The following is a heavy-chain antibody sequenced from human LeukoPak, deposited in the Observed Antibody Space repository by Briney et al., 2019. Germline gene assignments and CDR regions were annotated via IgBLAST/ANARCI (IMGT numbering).Heavy chain of an antibody. Sequence: GGPLRLFCAASGFIVSSNHMSWVRHAPGKGLEWVSDIYSGGRTYSAASVKGRFTIYKDNSKNTLYLKMDSLRGEDRAVYYCATIGGYDSSGYYSSSWGQGTLVTVSS. CDR2: IYSGGRT. J-gene: IGHJ5*02. CDR1: GFIVSSNH. CDR3: ATIGGYDSSGYYSSS. D-gene: IGHD3-22*01. V-gene: IGHV3-66*01.